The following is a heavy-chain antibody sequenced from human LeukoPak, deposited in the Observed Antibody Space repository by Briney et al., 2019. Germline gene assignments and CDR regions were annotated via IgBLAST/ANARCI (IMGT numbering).Heavy chain of an antibody. Sequence: PGGSLRLSCAASGFTFSNYAMQWVRQAPGKGLEWVTAISYDGNNKYDADSVKGRFTISRDNSKNTLYLQMNSLRAEDTAVYYCAKPPIIAEVPKKYNWFDPWGQGTLVTVSS. J-gene: IGHJ5*02. V-gene: IGHV3-30-3*02. CDR1: GFTFSNYA. D-gene: IGHD6-13*01. CDR3: AKPPIIAEVPKKYNWFDP. CDR2: ISYDGNNK.